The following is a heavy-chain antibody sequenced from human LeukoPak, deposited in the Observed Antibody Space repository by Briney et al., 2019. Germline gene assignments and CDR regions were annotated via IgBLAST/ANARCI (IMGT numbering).Heavy chain of an antibody. D-gene: IGHD3-3*01. CDR1: GFTFSANG. CDR2: ISFDGTSK. V-gene: IGHV3-30*03. CDR3: VKMATYYTGTSAFYNYFDF. J-gene: IGHJ4*02. Sequence: PGRSLRLSCAASGFTFSANGIHWVRQAPGKGLEWVALISFDGTSKDYTDSVRGRFNISRDNSKNTLYLQMNSLRAEDTAVYYCVKMATYYTGTSAFYNYFDFWGRGTLVTVSS.